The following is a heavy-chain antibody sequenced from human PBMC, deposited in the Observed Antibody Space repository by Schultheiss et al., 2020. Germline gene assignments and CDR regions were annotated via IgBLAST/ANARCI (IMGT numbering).Heavy chain of an antibody. CDR2: ISGSGGST. J-gene: IGHJ4*02. CDR1: GFTFSSYA. CDR3: AKVPPGGSSVRDY. Sequence: GGSLRLSCEASGFTFSSYAMSWVRQAPGKGLEWVPAISGSGGSTYYADSVKGRFTISRDNSKNTLYLQMNSLRAEDTAVYYCAKVPPGGSSVRDYWGQGTLVTVSS. D-gene: IGHD1-26*01. V-gene: IGHV3-23*01.